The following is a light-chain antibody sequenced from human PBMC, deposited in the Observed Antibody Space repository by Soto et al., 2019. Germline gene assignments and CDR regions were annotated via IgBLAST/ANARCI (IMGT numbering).Light chain of an antibody. J-gene: IGKJ2*01. Sequence: EIVMTQSPATLSVSPGERATLSCRASQSVSSNLAWYQQKPGQAPRLLIYGASTRATGIPARFSGSGSGTEFTLTISSLQSEDFALYYCQQYNNWPAYTFGEGTKLESK. CDR1: QSVSSN. CDR3: QQYNNWPAYT. V-gene: IGKV3-15*01. CDR2: GAS.